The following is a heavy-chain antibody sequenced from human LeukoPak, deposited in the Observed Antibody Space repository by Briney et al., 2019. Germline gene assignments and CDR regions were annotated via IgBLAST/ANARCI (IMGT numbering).Heavy chain of an antibody. CDR1: GYTFTGYY. Sequence: ASVKVSCKASGYTFTGYYMHWVRQAPGQGLEWMGWINPNSGGTNYAQKLQGRVTMTTDTSTSTAYMELRSLRSDDTAVYYCARDLKYDSSGYDAFDIWGQGTMVTVSS. D-gene: IGHD3-22*01. V-gene: IGHV1-2*02. CDR2: INPNSGGT. J-gene: IGHJ3*02. CDR3: ARDLKYDSSGYDAFDI.